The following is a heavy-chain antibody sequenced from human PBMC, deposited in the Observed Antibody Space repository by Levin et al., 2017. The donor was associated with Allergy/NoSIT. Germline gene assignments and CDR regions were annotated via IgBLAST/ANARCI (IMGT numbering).Heavy chain of an antibody. Sequence: ASVKVSCKASGYTFTSYAMHWVRQAPGQRLEWMGWINAGNGNTKYSQKFQGRVTITRDTSASTAYMELSSLRSEDTAVYYCARSSGYDILTGYPYYFDYWGQGTLVTVSS. CDR1: GYTFTSYA. J-gene: IGHJ4*02. CDR3: ARSSGYDILTGYPYYFDY. CDR2: INAGNGNT. V-gene: IGHV1-3*01. D-gene: IGHD3-9*01.